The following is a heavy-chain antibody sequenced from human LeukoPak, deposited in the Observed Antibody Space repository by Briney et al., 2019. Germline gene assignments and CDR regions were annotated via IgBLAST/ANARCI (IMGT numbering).Heavy chain of an antibody. CDR3: ARGEGYSSGYYLYYFDY. V-gene: IGHV4-59*01. CDR1: GGSISRSY. J-gene: IGHJ4*02. D-gene: IGHD6-19*01. Sequence: SETLSLTCTVSGGSISRSYWSWIRQPPGKGLECIGYIYYSGSLNYNPSPQSSFTISVDTSKNQFCLKLSSVTAADTAVYYCARGEGYSSGYYLYYFDYWGQGTLVTVSS. CDR2: IYYSGSL.